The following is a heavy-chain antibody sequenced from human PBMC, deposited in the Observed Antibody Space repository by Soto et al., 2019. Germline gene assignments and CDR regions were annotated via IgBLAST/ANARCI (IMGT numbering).Heavy chain of an antibody. CDR3: ATRSPAFDY. CDR2: ITTDKGKT. J-gene: IGHJ4*02. V-gene: IGHV1-18*01. CDR1: GYTFTNYG. Sequence: QVQLVQSGPEVKKPEASVKVSCKTSGYTFTNYGISWVRQAPGQGLEWMGWITTDKGKTTYAQKFQGRVTMTTDTSTSTAYMELRSLRSDDTPMYYCATRSPAFDYWGQGTLVTVSS.